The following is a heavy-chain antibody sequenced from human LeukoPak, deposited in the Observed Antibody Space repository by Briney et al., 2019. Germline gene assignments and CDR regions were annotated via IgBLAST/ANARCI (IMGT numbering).Heavy chain of an antibody. D-gene: IGHD6-19*01. CDR3: ARDLSGGGSIDY. CDR1: GGSISTYY. V-gene: IGHV4-59*12. Sequence: PSETLSLTCTVSGGSISTYYWSWIREPPGKGLEWIGYMYFSGSTNYNPSLKSRVTMSVDTSKNQFSLKLSSVTAADTAVYYCARDLSGGGSIDYWGQGTLVTVAS. CDR2: MYFSGST. J-gene: IGHJ4*02.